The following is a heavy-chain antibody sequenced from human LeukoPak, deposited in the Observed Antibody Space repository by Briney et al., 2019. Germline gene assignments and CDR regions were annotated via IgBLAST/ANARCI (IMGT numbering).Heavy chain of an antibody. Sequence: GGSLRLSCAASGFIVSSNYMSWVRQAPGKGLEWVSIIYSGGNTYYADSVKGRFTISRDNSKNTLYLQMNSLRAEDTAVYYCAGDRTYFDYWGQGTLVTVSS. J-gene: IGHJ4*02. CDR3: AGDRTYFDY. V-gene: IGHV3-66*02. CDR1: GFIVSSNY. CDR2: IYSGGNT. D-gene: IGHD3-16*01.